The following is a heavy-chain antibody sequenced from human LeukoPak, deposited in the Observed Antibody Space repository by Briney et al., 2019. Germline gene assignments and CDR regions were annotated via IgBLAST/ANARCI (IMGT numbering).Heavy chain of an antibody. V-gene: IGHV4-4*02. CDR3: ARAIEWVTIFGVASLYYYGMDV. D-gene: IGHD3-3*01. Sequence: SETLSLTCAVSGGSISSSNWWSWVRQPPGKGLEWIGEIYHSGSTNYNPSLKSRVTISVDKSKNQFSLKLSSVTAADTAVYYCARAIEWVTIFGVASLYYYGMDVWGQGTTVTVSS. CDR2: IYHSGST. CDR1: GGSISSSNW. J-gene: IGHJ6*02.